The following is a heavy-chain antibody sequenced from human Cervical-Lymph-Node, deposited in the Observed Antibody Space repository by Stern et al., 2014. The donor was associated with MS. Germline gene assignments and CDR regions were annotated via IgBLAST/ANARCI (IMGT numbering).Heavy chain of an antibody. CDR3: GRRDYYDSSGYYDDAFDI. V-gene: IGHV4-59*01. Sequence: QVQLQESGPGLVQPSETLSLTCTVPGGSISTFYWRWIRQPPGKGLEWIAQINYSGTTNYNPSLKSRVTISEDTSKNQLSLQLSPVTAADAAVYYCGRRDYYDSSGYYDDAFDIWGQGTMVTVSS. D-gene: IGHD3-22*01. J-gene: IGHJ3*02. CDR1: GGSISTFY. CDR2: INYSGTT.